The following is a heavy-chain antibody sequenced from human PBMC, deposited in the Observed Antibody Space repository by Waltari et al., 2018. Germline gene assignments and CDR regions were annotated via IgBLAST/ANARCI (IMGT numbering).Heavy chain of an antibody. CDR2: IYTSGST. Sequence: QVQLQESGPGLVKPSQTLSLTCTVSGGSISSGSYYWSWIRQPAGKGLEWIGYIYTSGSTNYNPSLKSRVTISVDTSKNQFSLKLSSVTAADTAVYYCARGRRQLVPRAAFDIWGQGTMVTVSS. CDR3: ARGRRQLVPRAAFDI. J-gene: IGHJ3*02. D-gene: IGHD6-6*01. V-gene: IGHV4-61*09. CDR1: GGSISSGSYY.